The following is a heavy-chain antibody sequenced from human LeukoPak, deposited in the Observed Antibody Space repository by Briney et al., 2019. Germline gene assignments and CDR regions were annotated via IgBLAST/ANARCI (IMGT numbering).Heavy chain of an antibody. D-gene: IGHD6-13*01. CDR3: ARDSIAAAGGDAFDI. J-gene: IGHJ3*02. V-gene: IGHV3-21*05. CDR1: GFTFSSYS. Sequence: GGSLRLSCAASGFTFSSYSMNWVRQAPGKGLEWVSYISVSSSYIYYADSVKGRFTISRDNAKNSLYLQMNSLRAEDTAVYYCARDSIAAAGGDAFDIWGQGTMVTVSS. CDR2: ISVSSSYI.